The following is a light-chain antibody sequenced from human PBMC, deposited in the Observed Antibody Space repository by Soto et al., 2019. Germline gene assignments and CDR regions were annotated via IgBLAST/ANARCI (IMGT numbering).Light chain of an antibody. CDR3: QTWGTGIHVV. Sequence: QLVLTQSPSASASLGASVKLTCTLSSGHSSYAIAWHQQQPEKGPRYLMKLDSDGSHTKGDAIPDLFSGSSSGAERYLTISSLQSEDEAYYYCQTWGTGIHVVFGGGTKLTVL. J-gene: IGLJ2*01. CDR2: LDSDGSH. CDR1: SGHSSYA. V-gene: IGLV4-69*01.